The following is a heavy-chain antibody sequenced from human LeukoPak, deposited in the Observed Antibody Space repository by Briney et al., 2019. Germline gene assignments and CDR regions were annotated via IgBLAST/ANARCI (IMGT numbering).Heavy chain of an antibody. V-gene: IGHV4-59*01. J-gene: IGHJ5*02. Sequence: SETLSLTCTVSGGSISSYYWSWIRQPPGKGLEWIGYIYYSGSTNYNPPLKSRVTIPVDTSKNQFSLKLSSVTAADTAVYYCARVPLYYDSSGVGWFDPWGQGTLVTVSS. CDR2: IYYSGST. CDR1: GGSISSYY. CDR3: ARVPLYYDSSGVGWFDP. D-gene: IGHD3-22*01.